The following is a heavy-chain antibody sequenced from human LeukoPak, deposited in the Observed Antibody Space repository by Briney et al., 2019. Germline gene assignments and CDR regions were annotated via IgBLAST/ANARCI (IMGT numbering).Heavy chain of an antibody. D-gene: IGHD3-3*01. CDR2: IYYSGST. CDR1: GGSISSYY. Sequence: SETLSLTCTVSGGSISSYYWSWIRQPPGKGLEWIGYIYYSGSTNYNPSLKSRVTISVDKSKNQFSLKLSSVTAADTAVYYCARVGPGYDFWSGYPYLDYWGQGTLVTVSS. CDR3: ARVGPGYDFWSGYPYLDY. V-gene: IGHV4-59*12. J-gene: IGHJ4*02.